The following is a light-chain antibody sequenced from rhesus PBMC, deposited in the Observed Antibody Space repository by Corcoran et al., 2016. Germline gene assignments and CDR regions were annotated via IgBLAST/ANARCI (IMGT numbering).Light chain of an antibody. J-gene: IGKJ1*01. CDR2: EAS. Sequence: DIQMTQSPSSLSASVGDRVTITCRASQGITNDLAWYQQKPGETPKLLFYEASSLQSGIPSRFSGSGSGTDFTLTISSLQSEDFATYYCQQYYSTPWTFGQGTKVEIK. V-gene: IGKV1-25*01. CDR3: QQYYSTPWT. CDR1: QGITND.